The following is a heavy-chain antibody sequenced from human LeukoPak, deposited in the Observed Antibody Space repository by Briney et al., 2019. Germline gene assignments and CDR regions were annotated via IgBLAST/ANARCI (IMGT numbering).Heavy chain of an antibody. CDR1: GFTLSTYW. CDR3: ARDPVTMVRGVNDY. CDR2: IKQDGSEK. Sequence: GGSLRLSCAASGFTLSTYWMSWVRQAPGKGLEWVANIKQDGSEKYYVDSVKGRFTISRDNAKNSLYLQMNSLRAEDTAVYYCARDPVTMVRGVNDYWGQGTLVTVSS. D-gene: IGHD3-10*01. V-gene: IGHV3-7*01. J-gene: IGHJ4*02.